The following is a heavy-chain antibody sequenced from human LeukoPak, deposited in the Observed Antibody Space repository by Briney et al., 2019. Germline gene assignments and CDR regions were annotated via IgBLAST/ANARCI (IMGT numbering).Heavy chain of an antibody. CDR3: ARDWRQWLVFDF. CDR2: ISWNSGSI. J-gene: IGHJ4*02. V-gene: IGHV3-9*03. Sequence: GRSLRLSCAASGFTFDDYAMHWVRQAPGKGLEWVSGISWNSGSIGYADSVKGRFTISRDNAKNSLYLQMNSLRVEDMAVYYCARDWRQWLVFDFWGQGTLVTVSS. CDR1: GFTFDDYA. D-gene: IGHD6-19*01.